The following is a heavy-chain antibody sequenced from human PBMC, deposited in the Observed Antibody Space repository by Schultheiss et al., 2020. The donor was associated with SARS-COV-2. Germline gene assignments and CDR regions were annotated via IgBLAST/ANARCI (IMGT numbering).Heavy chain of an antibody. CDR3: AKDLGYCSSTSCYTIDY. V-gene: IGHV4-61*03. CDR2: IYYSGST. CDR1: GGSISSSSYY. J-gene: IGHJ4*02. Sequence: SETLSLTCTVSGGSISSSSYYWSWIRQPPGKGLEWIGYIYYSGSTNYNPSLKSRVTISGDTSKNHFSLKLSSVTAADTAVYYCAKDLGYCSSTSCYTIDYWGQGTLVTVSS. D-gene: IGHD2-2*02.